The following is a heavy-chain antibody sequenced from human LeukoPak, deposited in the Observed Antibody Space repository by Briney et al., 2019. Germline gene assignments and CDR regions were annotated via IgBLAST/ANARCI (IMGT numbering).Heavy chain of an antibody. CDR3: AKDLSDYGDLYYFDY. Sequence: GGSLRLSCAASGFTFSSYAMSWVRQAPGKGLEWVSAISASGGSKYADSVKGRLTISRDNSKNTLYLQMKSLRAEDTAVYYCAKDLSDYGDLYYFDYWGQGTLVTVSS. CDR2: ISASGGS. D-gene: IGHD4-17*01. CDR1: GFTFSSYA. V-gene: IGHV3-23*01. J-gene: IGHJ4*02.